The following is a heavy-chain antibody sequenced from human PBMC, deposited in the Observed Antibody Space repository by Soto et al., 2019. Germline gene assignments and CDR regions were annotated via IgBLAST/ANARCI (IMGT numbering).Heavy chain of an antibody. CDR3: ARRIVSSSWHTTYGMDV. V-gene: IGHV5-51*01. CDR2: IYPGDSDT. D-gene: IGHD6-13*01. CDR1: GYSFTSYW. Sequence: GESLKISCKGSGYSFTSYWVGWVRQMPGKGLEWMGIIYPGDSDTRYSPSFQGQVTISADKSISTAYLQWSSLKASDTAMYYCARRIVSSSWHTTYGMDVWGQGTTVTVSS. J-gene: IGHJ6*02.